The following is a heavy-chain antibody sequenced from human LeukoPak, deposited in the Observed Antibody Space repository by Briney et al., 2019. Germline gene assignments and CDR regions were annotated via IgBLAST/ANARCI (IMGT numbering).Heavy chain of an antibody. CDR1: GFTFSSYS. CDR3: ATLKDSVTIFDN. V-gene: IGHV3-21*01. Sequence: GGSLRLSCAASGFTFSSYSMNWVRQAPGKGLEWVSSISSSSSYIYYADSVKGRFTISRDNAKNSLYLQMNSLRAEDTAVYYCATLKDSVTIFDNWGQGTLVTVSS. D-gene: IGHD4-17*01. CDR2: ISSSSSYI. J-gene: IGHJ4*02.